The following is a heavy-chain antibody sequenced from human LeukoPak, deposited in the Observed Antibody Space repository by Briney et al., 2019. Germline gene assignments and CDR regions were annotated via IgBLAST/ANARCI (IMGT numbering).Heavy chain of an antibody. J-gene: IGHJ4*02. CDR3: ARDLPDLTYYYDSSGLDY. V-gene: IGHV1-18*01. D-gene: IGHD3-22*01. Sequence: EASVKVSCKASGYTFTSYGISWVRQAPGQGLEWMGWISAYNGNTNYAQKLQGRVTMTTDTSTSTAYMELKSLRSDDTAVYYCARDLPDLTYYYDSSGLDYWGQGTLVTVSS. CDR2: ISAYNGNT. CDR1: GYTFTSYG.